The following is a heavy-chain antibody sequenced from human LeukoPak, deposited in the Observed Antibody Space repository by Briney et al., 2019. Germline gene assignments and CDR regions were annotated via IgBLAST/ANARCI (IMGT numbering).Heavy chain of an antibody. V-gene: IGHV3-23*01. CDR2: ISGSGGST. CDR3: AREKAATGFFDY. J-gene: IGHJ4*02. CDR1: RFTFSTYA. Sequence: GGSLRLSCVASRFTFSTYAMSWVRQAPGKGLEWVSAISGSGGSTYYADSVKGRSTISRDNSKNTLFLQMNSLRAEDTALYYCAREKAATGFFDYWGQGTLVTVSS. D-gene: IGHD6-13*01.